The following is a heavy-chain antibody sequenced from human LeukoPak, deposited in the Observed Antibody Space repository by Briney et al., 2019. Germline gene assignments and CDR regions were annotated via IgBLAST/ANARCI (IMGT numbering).Heavy chain of an antibody. V-gene: IGHV3-49*03. Sequence: GGSLRLSCTASGFTFGDYAMSWFRQAPGRGLEWVGFIRSKAYGGTTEYAASVEGRFTISRDDSKSIAYLQMNSLNTEDTAVYYCTKARGYSYGPTYYFDYWGQGTLVTVSS. CDR3: TKARGYSYGPTYYFDY. CDR1: GFTFGDYA. D-gene: IGHD5-18*01. CDR2: IRSKAYGGTT. J-gene: IGHJ4*02.